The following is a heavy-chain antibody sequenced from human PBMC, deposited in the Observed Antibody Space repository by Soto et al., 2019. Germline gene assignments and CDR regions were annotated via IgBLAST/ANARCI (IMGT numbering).Heavy chain of an antibody. CDR1: GFSLTTNGEG. CDR2: IYWDDDK. CDR3: AHRRTRTSGWDDAYDV. Sequence: QITLKESGPTLVTPTQTLTLTCIFSGFSLTTNGEGVGWIRQPPGKSLEWLALIYWDDDKRYDSSLKNRLTITKDTSKNQVVLTVTNMDPIDTATYYCAHRRTRTSGWDDAYDVWGQGTVVTVSS. J-gene: IGHJ3*01. D-gene: IGHD1-26*01. V-gene: IGHV2-5*05.